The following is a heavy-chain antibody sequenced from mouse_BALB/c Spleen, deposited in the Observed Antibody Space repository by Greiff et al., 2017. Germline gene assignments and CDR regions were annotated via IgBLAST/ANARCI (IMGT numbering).Heavy chain of an antibody. CDR2: ISSGGSYT. CDR1: GFTFSSYA. CDR3: AKIYGNYDAY. V-gene: IGHV5-9-4*01. J-gene: IGHJ3*01. D-gene: IGHD2-1*01. Sequence: EVKLVESGGGLVKPGGSLKLSCAASGFTFSSYAMSWVRQSPEKRLEWVAEISSGGSYTYYPDTVTGRFTISRDNAKNTLYLEMSSLRSEDTAMYYCAKIYGNYDAYWGQGTLVTVSA.